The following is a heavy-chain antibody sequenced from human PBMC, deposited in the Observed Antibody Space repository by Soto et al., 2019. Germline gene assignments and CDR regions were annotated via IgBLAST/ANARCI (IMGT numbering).Heavy chain of an antibody. D-gene: IGHD1-26*01. V-gene: IGHV4-31*02. CDR2: IYNSGTT. J-gene: IGHJ4*02. CDR3: ALALGPTTGLDY. Sequence: WIRQPPGKGLEWMGYIYNSGTTFYNPSLTSRLSISMDTSGNQFSLELRSVTAADTAVYYCALALGPTTGLDYWGQGTLVTVSS.